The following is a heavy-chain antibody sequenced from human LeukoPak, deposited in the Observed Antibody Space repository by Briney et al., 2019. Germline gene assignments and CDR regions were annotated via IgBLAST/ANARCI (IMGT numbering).Heavy chain of an antibody. J-gene: IGHJ5*02. Sequence: ASVKVSCKASGYTFTSYDINWVRQATGQGLEWMGWMNPNSGNTGYAQKFQGRVTMTRNTSISTAYMELSSLRFEDTAVYYCARAFGGSYRFDPWGQGTLVTVSS. CDR2: MNPNSGNT. V-gene: IGHV1-8*02. D-gene: IGHD1-26*01. CDR1: GYTFTSYD. CDR3: ARAFGGSYRFDP.